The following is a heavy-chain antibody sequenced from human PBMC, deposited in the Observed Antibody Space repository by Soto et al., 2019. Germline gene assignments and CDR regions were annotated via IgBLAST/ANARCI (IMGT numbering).Heavy chain of an antibody. CDR1: GFMFSRYA. D-gene: IGHD3-3*01. Sequence: GGSLRLSCTASGFMFSRYAMHWVRQAPGKGLEWVSAISGSGGSTYYADSVKGRFTISRDNSKNTLYLQMNSLRAEDTAVYYCARITIFGVVITYYFDYWGQGTLVTVSS. V-gene: IGHV3-23*01. J-gene: IGHJ4*02. CDR2: ISGSGGST. CDR3: ARITIFGVVITYYFDY.